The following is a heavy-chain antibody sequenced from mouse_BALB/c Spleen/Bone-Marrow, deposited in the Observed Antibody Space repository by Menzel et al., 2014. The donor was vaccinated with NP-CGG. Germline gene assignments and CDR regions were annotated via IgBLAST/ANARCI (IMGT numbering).Heavy chain of an antibody. J-gene: IGHJ3*01. D-gene: IGHD2-1*01. Sequence: QVQLKQSGTEVVRPGASVKLSCKASGYSFTTYWMNWVKRRPGQGLEWIGMIHPSDSETRLNQKFKDKATLTVDKSSSTAYMQLNSPTSEDSAVYYCAREKVYYGISWFAYWGQGTLVTVSA. CDR1: GYSFTTYW. CDR2: IHPSDSET. CDR3: AREKVYYGISWFAY. V-gene: IGHV1-61*01.